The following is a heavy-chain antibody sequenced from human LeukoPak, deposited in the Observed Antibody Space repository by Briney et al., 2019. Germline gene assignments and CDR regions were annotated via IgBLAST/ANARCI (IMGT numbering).Heavy chain of an antibody. D-gene: IGHD2-21*01. J-gene: IGHJ4*02. V-gene: IGHV3-7*01. CDR1: GFTVSSNY. CDR2: IKQDGSEK. Sequence: GGSLRLSCVASGFTVSSNYMSWVRQAPGKGLEWVANIKQDGSEKYYVDSVKGRFTISRDNAKNSLYLQMNSLRAEDTAVYYCARDLGGGVSDYWGQGTLVTVSS. CDR3: ARDLGGGVSDY.